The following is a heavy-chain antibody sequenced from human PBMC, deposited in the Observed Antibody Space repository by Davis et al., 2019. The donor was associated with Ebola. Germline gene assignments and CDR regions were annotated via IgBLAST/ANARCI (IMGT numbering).Heavy chain of an antibody. CDR2: IKQDGSEK. CDR3: AREGGWELLTH. Sequence: GESLKISCAASGFTFSVYAMSWVRQAPGKGLEWVAKIKQDGSEKYYVDSVKGRFTISRDNAKNSLYLQMNSLRAEDTAVYYCAREGGWELLTHWGQGTLVTVSS. D-gene: IGHD1-26*01. J-gene: IGHJ4*02. V-gene: IGHV3-7*01. CDR1: GFTFSVYA.